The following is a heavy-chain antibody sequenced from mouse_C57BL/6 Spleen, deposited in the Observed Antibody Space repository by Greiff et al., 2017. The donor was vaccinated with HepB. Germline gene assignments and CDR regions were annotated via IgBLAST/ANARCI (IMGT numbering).Heavy chain of an antibody. CDR2: IYPGDGDT. J-gene: IGHJ4*01. D-gene: IGHD1-1*01. V-gene: IGHV1-82*01. CDR3: ASALIYYYGSSYVSYAMDY. CDR1: GYAFSSSW. Sequence: VQLQQSGPELVKPGASVKISCKASGYAFSSSWMNWVKQRPGKGLEWIGRIYPGDGDTNYNGKFKGKATLTADKSSSTAYMQLSSLTSEDSAVYFCASALIYYYGSSYVSYAMDYWGQGTSVTVSS.